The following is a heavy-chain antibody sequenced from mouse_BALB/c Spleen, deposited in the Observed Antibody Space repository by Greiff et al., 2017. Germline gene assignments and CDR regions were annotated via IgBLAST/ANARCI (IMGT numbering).Heavy chain of an antibody. V-gene: IGHV2-9*02. Sequence: VKLEESGPGLVAPSQSLSITCTVSGFSLTSYGVHWVRQPPGKGLEWLGVIWAGGSTNYNSALMSRLSISKDNSKSQVFLKMNSLQTDDTAMYYCAREGYYGSHYYAMDYWGQGTSVTVSS. CDR2: IWAGGST. CDR3: AREGYYGSHYYAMDY. CDR1: GFSLTSYG. J-gene: IGHJ4*01. D-gene: IGHD1-1*01.